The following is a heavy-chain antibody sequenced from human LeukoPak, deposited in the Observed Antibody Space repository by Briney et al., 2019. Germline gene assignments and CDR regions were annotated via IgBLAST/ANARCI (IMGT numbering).Heavy chain of an antibody. CDR1: GGSISSYY. CDR2: IYYSGST. J-gene: IGHJ4*02. V-gene: IGHV4-59*08. Sequence: SETLSLTCTVSGGSISSYYLSWIRQPPGKGLEWIGYIYYSGSTNYNPSLKSRVTISVDTSKNQFSLKLSSVTAADTAVYYCARGDGRDGYKGRLDYWGQGTLVTVSS. D-gene: IGHD5-24*01. CDR3: ARGDGRDGYKGRLDY.